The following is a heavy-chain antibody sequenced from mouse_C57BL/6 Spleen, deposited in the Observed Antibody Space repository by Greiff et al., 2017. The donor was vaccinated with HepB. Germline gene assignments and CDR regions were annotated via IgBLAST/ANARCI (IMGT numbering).Heavy chain of an antibody. V-gene: IGHV1-22*01. CDR3: ARWLLAPNFDV. CDR2: INPNNGGT. Sequence: EVKVVESGPELVKPGASVKMSCKASGYTFTDYNMHWVKQSHGKSLEWIGYINPNNGGTSYNQKFKGKATLTVNKSSSTAYMELRSLTSEDSAVYYCARWLLAPNFDVWGTGTTVTVSS. CDR1: GYTFTDYN. J-gene: IGHJ1*03. D-gene: IGHD2-3*01.